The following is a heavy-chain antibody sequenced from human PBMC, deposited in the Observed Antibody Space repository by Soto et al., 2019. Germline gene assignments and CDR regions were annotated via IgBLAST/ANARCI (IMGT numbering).Heavy chain of an antibody. CDR2: ISSTTNYI. J-gene: IGHJ4*02. CDR3: PRESEDLTSNFDY. V-gene: IGHV3-21*06. CDR1: GFIFTRYS. Sequence: GGSLRLSCAASGFIFTRYSMNWVRQAPGKGLEWVSSISSTTNYIYYGDSMKGRFTISRDNAKNSLYLEMNSLRAEDTAVYYCPRESEDLTSNFDYWGQGTLVTASS.